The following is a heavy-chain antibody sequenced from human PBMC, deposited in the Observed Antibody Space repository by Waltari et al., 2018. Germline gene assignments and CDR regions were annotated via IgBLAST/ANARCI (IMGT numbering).Heavy chain of an antibody. J-gene: IGHJ3*01. D-gene: IGHD5-12*01. Sequence: QLQLQESGPGLVKPSATLSLTCSFSRGSITNNRHYWGWNRQPPGQGLEWIGTMSYCGATYSSPSLQSRVTISRDTSKNQLSLKLGSVTAADTAVYYCATYIGASVGTAAFDVWGQGTMVTVSS. CDR2: MSYCGAT. V-gene: IGHV4-39*01. CDR3: ATYIGASVGTAAFDV. CDR1: RGSITNNRHY.